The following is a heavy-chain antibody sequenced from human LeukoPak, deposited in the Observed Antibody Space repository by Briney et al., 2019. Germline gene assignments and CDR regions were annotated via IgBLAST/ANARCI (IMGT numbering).Heavy chain of an antibody. CDR2: INPNSGGT. CDR3: ARGSGSYRGVLDY. CDR1: GYTFTGYY. Sequence: ASVKVSCKASGYTFTGYYMHWVRQAPGQGLEWMGWINPNSGGTNYAQKFQGRVTMTRDTSISTAYMELSRLRSDDTAVYYCARGSGSYRGVLDYWGQGTLVTVSS. V-gene: IGHV1-2*02. J-gene: IGHJ4*02. D-gene: IGHD1-26*01.